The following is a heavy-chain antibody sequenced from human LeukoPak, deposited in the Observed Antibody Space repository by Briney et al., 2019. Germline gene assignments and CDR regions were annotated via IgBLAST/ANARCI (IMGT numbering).Heavy chain of an antibody. J-gene: IGHJ4*02. CDR3: AGVVAAGTGLDY. CDR1: GGSISSYY. CDR2: IYYSGST. D-gene: IGHD6-13*01. V-gene: IGHV4-59*01. Sequence: SETLSLTCTVSGGSISSYYWSWIRQPPGKGLEWIGYIYYSGSTNYNPSLKSRVTISVDTSKNQFSLKLSSVTAADTAVYYCAGVVAAGTGLDYWGQGTLVTVSS.